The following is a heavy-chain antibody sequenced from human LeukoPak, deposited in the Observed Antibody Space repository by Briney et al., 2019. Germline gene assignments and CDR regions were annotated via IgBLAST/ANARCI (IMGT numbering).Heavy chain of an antibody. CDR3: ARVDCSGGSCYSHPYNY. CDR2: INPSGGST. CDR1: GYTFTSYY. V-gene: IGHV1-46*01. Sequence: ASVKVSCKASGYTFTSYYMHWVRQAPGQGLEWMGIINPSGGSTSYAQKFQGRVTMTRDTSTSTVYMELSSLRSEDTAVYYCARVDCSGGSCYSHPYNYWGQGTLVTVSS. J-gene: IGHJ4*02. D-gene: IGHD2-15*01.